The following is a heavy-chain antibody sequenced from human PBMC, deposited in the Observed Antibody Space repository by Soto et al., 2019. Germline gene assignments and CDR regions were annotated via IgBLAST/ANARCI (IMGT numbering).Heavy chain of an antibody. V-gene: IGHV4-39*07. Sequence: SETLSLTCTVSSGSISVTNVFWGWVRQPPGKGLEWIGNIYYSGTAYFSPSLASRVTISVDTSKNQFSLKLSSVTAADTAVYYCARVGSSGYYVAYWGQGTLVTVSS. D-gene: IGHD3-22*01. CDR3: ARVGSSGYYVAY. J-gene: IGHJ4*02. CDR1: SGSISVTNVF. CDR2: IYYSGTA.